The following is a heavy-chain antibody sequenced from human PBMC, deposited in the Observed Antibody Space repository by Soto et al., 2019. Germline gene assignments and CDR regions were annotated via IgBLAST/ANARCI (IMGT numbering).Heavy chain of an antibody. J-gene: IGHJ4*02. D-gene: IGHD3-22*01. CDR1: GFTFSLYS. V-gene: IGHV3-21*01. CDR3: VRARSTDSRPDY. Sequence: GPLRRSCAASGFTFSLYSMIWVRQAPGKGLEWVASITSSSSYIYYEDSLKGRFTISRDNAKNSLFLQLDSLRAEDTAVYFCVRARSTDSRPDYWGQGTLVTVSS. CDR2: ITSSSSYI.